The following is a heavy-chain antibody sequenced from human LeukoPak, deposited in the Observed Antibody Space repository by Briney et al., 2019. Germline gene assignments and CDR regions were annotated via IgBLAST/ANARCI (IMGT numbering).Heavy chain of an antibody. D-gene: IGHD5-18*01. CDR2: VNPNSGDT. J-gene: IGHJ6*03. CDR3: ARTTEGGYSYGSFYYYYMDV. Sequence: GASVKVSCKASGYTFTGYYLHWVRQAPGQGLEWMGCVNPNSGDTNYAQKFQGSVTMTRDTSISTVYMELSRLRSDDTAVYYCARTTEGGYSYGSFYYYYMDVWGKGATVTISS. V-gene: IGHV1-2*02. CDR1: GYTFTGYY.